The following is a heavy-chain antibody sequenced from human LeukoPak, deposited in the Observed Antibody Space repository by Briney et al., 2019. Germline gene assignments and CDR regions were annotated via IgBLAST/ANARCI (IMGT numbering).Heavy chain of an antibody. D-gene: IGHD4-17*01. V-gene: IGHV3-33*08. CDR2: IWYDGSNK. Sequence: GTSLRLSCAASGFTFSSYGMHWVRQAPGKGLEWVAVIWYDGSNKYYADSVKGRFTISRDNSKNTLYLQMNSLRAEDTAVYYCARSTVTTAWLGYFDLWGRGTLVTVSS. J-gene: IGHJ2*01. CDR1: GFTFSSYG. CDR3: ARSTVTTAWLGYFDL.